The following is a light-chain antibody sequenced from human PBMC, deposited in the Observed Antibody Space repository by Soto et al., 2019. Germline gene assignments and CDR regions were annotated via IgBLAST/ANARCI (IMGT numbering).Light chain of an antibody. CDR3: QQYNDKSF. CDR1: QNFDGW. CDR2: DAS. J-gene: IGKJ2*01. Sequence: DIQMTQLPSTLSASVGDRVTITCRASQNFDGWLAWYQQKPGKAPRLLIYDASTLESGVPSRFSGSGSGTEFTLTISILQPDDFAIYYGQQYNDKSFFGQGTKLEIK. V-gene: IGKV1-5*01.